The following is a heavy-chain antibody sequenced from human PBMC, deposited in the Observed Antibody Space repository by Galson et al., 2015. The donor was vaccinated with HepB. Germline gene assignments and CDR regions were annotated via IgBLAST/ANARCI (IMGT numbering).Heavy chain of an antibody. J-gene: IGHJ3*02. CDR1: GGSISSGGYS. V-gene: IGHV4-30-2*01. CDR2: IYHSGST. D-gene: IGHD6-19*01. Sequence: TLSLTCAVSGGSISSGGYSWSWIRQPPGKGLEWIGYIYHSGSTYYNPSLKSRVTISVDRSKNQFSLKLSSVTAADTAMYYCARPAVAGWVDGFGAFDIWGQGTMVTVSS. CDR3: ARPAVAGWVDGFGAFDI.